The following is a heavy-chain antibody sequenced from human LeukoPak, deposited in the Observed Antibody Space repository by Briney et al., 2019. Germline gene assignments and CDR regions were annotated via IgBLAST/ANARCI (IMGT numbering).Heavy chain of an antibody. Sequence: SETLSLTCTVSGGSISSSSYYWGWIRQPPGKGLAWIGSIYYSGSTYYNPSLKSRVTISVDTSKNQFSLKLSSVTAADTAVYYCARHIWELLPAFDIWGQGTMVTVSS. CDR1: GGSISSSSYY. V-gene: IGHV4-39*01. D-gene: IGHD1-26*01. J-gene: IGHJ3*02. CDR2: IYYSGST. CDR3: ARHIWELLPAFDI.